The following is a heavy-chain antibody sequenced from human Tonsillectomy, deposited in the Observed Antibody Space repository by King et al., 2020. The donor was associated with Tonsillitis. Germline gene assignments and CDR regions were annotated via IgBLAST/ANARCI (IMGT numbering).Heavy chain of an antibody. CDR1: GGTIRSSNW. D-gene: IGHD3-10*01. Sequence: LQLQESGPGLVKPSGTLSLTCVVSGGTIRSSNWWSWVRQPPGKGLEWIGEFYHSGSTNYTPSLKSRVTISVDKSKNQFSLKLTSVTAAATAVYYCARASSRLFGSGSYHTGYFDHWGQGTLVTVSS. CDR2: FYHSGST. CDR3: ARASSRLFGSGSYHTGYFDH. J-gene: IGHJ4*02. V-gene: IGHV4-4*02.